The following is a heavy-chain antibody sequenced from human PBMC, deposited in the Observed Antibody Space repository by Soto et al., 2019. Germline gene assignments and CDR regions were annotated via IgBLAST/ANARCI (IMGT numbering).Heavy chain of an antibody. CDR3: ARASQMVINPSYYAMDV. CDR1: GYTFNRYY. V-gene: IGHV1-2*02. D-gene: IGHD3-22*01. CDR2: INPQTGST. Sequence: ASVKVSCKASGYTFNRYYLHWVRQAPGPGLQWLGWINPQTGSTRYAQKFQGRVTMTRDTSVYTAYMELSSLRSDDAAVYYCARASQMVINPSYYAMDVWGQGTTVTVS. J-gene: IGHJ6*02.